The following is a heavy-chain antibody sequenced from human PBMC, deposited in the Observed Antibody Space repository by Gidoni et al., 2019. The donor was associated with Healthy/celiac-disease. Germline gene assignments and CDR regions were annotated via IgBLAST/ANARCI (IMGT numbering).Heavy chain of an antibody. Sequence: QVQLVQPGAEVKKPGASVKVSCKASGYTFTSYDINWVRQATGQGLEWMGWMNANSGNTGYAQKFPGRVTMTRNTSISTAYMELSSLRSEDTAVYYCASLPEGFRTDAFDIWCQGTMITVSS. CDR3: ASLPEGFRTDAFDI. J-gene: IGHJ3*02. D-gene: IGHD1-1*01. CDR2: MNANSGNT. V-gene: IGHV1-8*01. CDR1: GYTFTSYD.